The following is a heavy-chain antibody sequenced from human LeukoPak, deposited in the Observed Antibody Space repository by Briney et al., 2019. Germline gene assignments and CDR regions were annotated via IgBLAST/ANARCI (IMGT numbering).Heavy chain of an antibody. CDR1: GGSISSYY. CDR3: ARAPGTVASIFDY. D-gene: IGHD5-12*01. V-gene: IGHV4-59*01. Sequence: SETLSLTCTVSGGSISSYYWSWIRQSPGKGLEWIGYIHYSGTTNYNPSLKSRVTILADTSKNQFSLNLSSVTAADTAVYYCARAPGTVASIFDYWGQGTLVTVS. J-gene: IGHJ4*02. CDR2: IHYSGTT.